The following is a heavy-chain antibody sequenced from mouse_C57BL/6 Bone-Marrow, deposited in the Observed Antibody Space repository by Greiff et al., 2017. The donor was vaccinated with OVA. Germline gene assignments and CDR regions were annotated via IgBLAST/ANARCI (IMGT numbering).Heavy chain of an antibody. CDR3: ASAVFAY. Sequence: QQSCTASGYTFTSYWMQWVKQRPGQGLEWIGGIDPSDSYTNYNQKFKGKATLTVDTSSSTAYMQLSSLTSEDSAVYYCASAVFAYWGQGTLVTVSA. J-gene: IGHJ3*01. CDR1: GYTFTSYW. V-gene: IGHV1-50*01. CDR2: IDPSDSYT.